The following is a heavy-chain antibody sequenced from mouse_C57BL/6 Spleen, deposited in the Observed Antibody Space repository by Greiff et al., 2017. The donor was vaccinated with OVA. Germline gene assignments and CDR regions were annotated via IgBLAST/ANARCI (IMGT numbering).Heavy chain of an antibody. CDR1: GYTFTSYW. D-gene: IGHD2-3*01. J-gene: IGHJ2*01. CDR3: ARRTFYDGYLDY. V-gene: IGHV1-55*01. CDR2: IYPGSGST. Sequence: QVQLQQSGAELVKPGASVKMSCKAPGYTFTSYWITWVKQRPGQGLEWIGDIYPGSGSTNYNEKFKSKATLTVDTSSSTAYMQLSSLTSEDSAVYYCARRTFYDGYLDYWGQGTTLTVSS.